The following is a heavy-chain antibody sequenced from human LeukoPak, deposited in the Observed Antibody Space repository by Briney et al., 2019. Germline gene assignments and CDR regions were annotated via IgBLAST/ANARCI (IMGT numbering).Heavy chain of an antibody. CDR2: IYYSGST. Sequence: SETLSLTCTVSGGSVSSGSYYWSWIRQPPGEGLEWIGYIYYSGSTNYNPSLKSRVTISVDTSKNQFSLKLSSVTAADTAVYYCARGDDYYDSSGYYRWFDPWGQGTLVTVSS. CDR1: GGSVSSGSYY. D-gene: IGHD3-22*01. J-gene: IGHJ5*02. CDR3: ARGDDYYDSSGYYRWFDP. V-gene: IGHV4-61*01.